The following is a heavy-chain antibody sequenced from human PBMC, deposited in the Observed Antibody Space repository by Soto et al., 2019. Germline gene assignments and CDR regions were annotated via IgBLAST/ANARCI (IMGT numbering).Heavy chain of an antibody. CDR2: ISYDGVNK. CDR1: GFTFSNYA. CDR3: ARDLYSYAQNQYLKY. D-gene: IGHD5-18*01. J-gene: IGHJ1*01. V-gene: IGHV3-30*04. Sequence: QVQLVESGGGVVQPGRSLRLSCAASGFTFSNYAMHWARKAPGKGLEWVAVISYDGVNKYYADSVKGRFTISRDNSKNTLYLQMSSLRTEDTAVYYCARDLYSYAQNQYLKYWGQGTLVTVSS.